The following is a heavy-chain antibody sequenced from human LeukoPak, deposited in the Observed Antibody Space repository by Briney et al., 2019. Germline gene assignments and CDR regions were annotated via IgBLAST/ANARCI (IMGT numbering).Heavy chain of an antibody. Sequence: GRSLRLSCAASGFTFSSYGMHWVRQAPGKGLEWVAVIWYDGSNKYYADSVKGRFTISRDNSKNTLYLQMNSLRAEDTAVYYCASNFGVPYDSYGMDVWGQGTTVTVSS. V-gene: IGHV3-33*01. J-gene: IGHJ6*02. CDR3: ASNFGVPYDSYGMDV. CDR1: GFTFSSYG. D-gene: IGHD3-16*01. CDR2: IWYDGSNK.